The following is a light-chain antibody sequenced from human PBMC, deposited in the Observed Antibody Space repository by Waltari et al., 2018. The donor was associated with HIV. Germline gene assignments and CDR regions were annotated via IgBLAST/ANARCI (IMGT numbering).Light chain of an antibody. V-gene: IGLV1-44*01. CDR2: SVD. Sequence: QSVLTQPPSASGTPGRRVTISCSGTRSSIGSNTVSWYQHLPGMAPRLLTYSVDQRPSGVPERFSGSKSGASASLAISWLHSEDEGDYYCASWDDRVNGAVFGGGTQLTVL. J-gene: IGLJ7*01. CDR3: ASWDDRVNGAV. CDR1: RSSIGSNT.